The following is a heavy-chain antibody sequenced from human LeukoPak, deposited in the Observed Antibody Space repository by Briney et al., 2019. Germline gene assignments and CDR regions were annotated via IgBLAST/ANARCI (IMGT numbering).Heavy chain of an antibody. J-gene: IGHJ5*02. Sequence: SETLSLTCTVSGGTIGSINYYWAWIRQPPGKGLEWIGTIYYSGSTYYNPSLKSRVTLSTGTSETQFSLKLTSATAADTAVYYCARQQRYYYGSGPQLLSWFDPWGQEPWSPSPQ. V-gene: IGHV4-39*01. CDR3: ARQQRYYYGSGPQLLSWFDP. D-gene: IGHD3-10*01. CDR1: GGTIGSINYY. CDR2: IYYSGST.